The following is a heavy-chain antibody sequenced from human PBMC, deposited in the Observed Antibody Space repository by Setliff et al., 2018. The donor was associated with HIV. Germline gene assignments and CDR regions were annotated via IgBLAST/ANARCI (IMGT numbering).Heavy chain of an antibody. D-gene: IGHD5-12*01. CDR2: IHTEQGFP. J-gene: IGHJ3*02. CDR1: GYSFINYA. Sequence: ASVKVSCKASGYSFINYAINWLRQAPGRGLEWMGWIHTEQGFPMYAQGFTRRFVFSLDPSVNTAYLQINSLTPDDGGVYYCAVDRHAFDIWGQGTVVTVSS. V-gene: IGHV7-4-1*02. CDR3: AVDRHAFDI.